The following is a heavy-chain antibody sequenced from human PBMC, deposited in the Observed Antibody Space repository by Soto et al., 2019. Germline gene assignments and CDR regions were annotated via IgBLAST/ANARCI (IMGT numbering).Heavy chain of an antibody. V-gene: IGHV4-34*01. CDR2: INHSGST. J-gene: IGHJ4*02. CDR1: GGSFSGYY. CDR3: ARDIAVAGTSPGHFDY. Sequence: QVQLQQWGAGLLKPSETLSLTCAVYGGSFSGYYWSWIRQPPGKGLEWIGEINHSGSTNYNPSLKSRVTISVDTSKTQFSLELSSVTAADTAVYYCARDIAVAGTSPGHFDYWGQGTLVTVSS. D-gene: IGHD6-19*01.